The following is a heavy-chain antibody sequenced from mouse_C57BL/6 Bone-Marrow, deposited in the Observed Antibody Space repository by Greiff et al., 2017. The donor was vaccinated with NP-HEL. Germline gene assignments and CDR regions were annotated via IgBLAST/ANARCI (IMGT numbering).Heavy chain of an antibody. CDR2: IWSGGST. Sequence: QVQLQQSGPGLVQPSQSLSITCTVSGFSLTSYGVHWVRQSPGKGLEWLGVIWSGGSTDYYAAFISSLSISKDKPKCQFFFKMNSLQADDTAIYYCLITTVVALYWYFDVWGTGTTVTVSS. CDR1: GFSLTSYG. D-gene: IGHD1-1*01. CDR3: LITTVVALYWYFDV. V-gene: IGHV2-2*01. J-gene: IGHJ1*03.